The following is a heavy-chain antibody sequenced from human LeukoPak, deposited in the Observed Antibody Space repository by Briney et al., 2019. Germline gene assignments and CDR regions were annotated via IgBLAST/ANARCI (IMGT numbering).Heavy chain of an antibody. CDR1: GFTFSTYV. Sequence: GGSLRLSCSVSGFTFSTYVMHWVRQAPGKGLEYVSAISSNGDNTYYADSVKGRFTIFRDNSKNTLYLQMSSLRADDTAVYYCVRGTGYWGQGTLVTVSS. CDR3: VRGTGY. V-gene: IGHV3-64D*06. J-gene: IGHJ4*02. CDR2: ISSNGDNT.